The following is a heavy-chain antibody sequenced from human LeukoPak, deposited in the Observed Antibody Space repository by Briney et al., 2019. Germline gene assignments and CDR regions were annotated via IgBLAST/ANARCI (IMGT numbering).Heavy chain of an antibody. CDR2: ISWNSASI. V-gene: IGHV3-9*01. J-gene: IGHJ4*02. Sequence: PGGSLRLSCAASGFTFDDYATHWVRQAPGKGLEWVSGISWNSASIGYADSVKGRFTISRDNAKNSLYLQMNSLRAEDTALYYCAKDLRVAIGAAGTGFDYWGQGTLVIVSS. D-gene: IGHD6-13*01. CDR1: GFTFDDYA. CDR3: AKDLRVAIGAAGTGFDY.